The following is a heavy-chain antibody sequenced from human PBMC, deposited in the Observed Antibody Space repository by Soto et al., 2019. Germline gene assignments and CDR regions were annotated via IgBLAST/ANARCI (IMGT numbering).Heavy chain of an antibody. CDR1: GGTFSSYA. CDR2: IIPIFGTA. J-gene: IGHJ6*02. Sequence: QVQLVQSGAEVKKPGSSVKVSCKASGGTFSSYAISWVRQAPGQVLEWMGGIIPIFGTANYAQKFQGRVTITEDESTSTAYMELSSLRSEDTAVYYCESSKDTAMGLGFYYYYGMDVWGQGTTVTVSS. CDR3: ESSKDTAMGLGFYYYYGMDV. V-gene: IGHV1-69*01. D-gene: IGHD5-18*01.